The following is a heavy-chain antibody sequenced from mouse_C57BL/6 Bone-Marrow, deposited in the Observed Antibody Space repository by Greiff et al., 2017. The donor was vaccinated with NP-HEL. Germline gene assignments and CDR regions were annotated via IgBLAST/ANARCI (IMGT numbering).Heavy chain of an antibody. J-gene: IGHJ2*01. D-gene: IGHD1-1*01. CDR2: IHPSDSAT. CDR3: AIEGTTVVAYYFDY. V-gene: IGHV1-74*01. Sequence: QVQLKQPGAELVKPGASVKVSCKASGYTFTSYWMHWVKQRPGQGLEWIGRIHPSDSATNYNQKFKGKATLTVDKSSSTAYMQLSSLTSEDSAVYYCAIEGTTVVAYYFDYWGQGTTLTVSS. CDR1: GYTFTSYW.